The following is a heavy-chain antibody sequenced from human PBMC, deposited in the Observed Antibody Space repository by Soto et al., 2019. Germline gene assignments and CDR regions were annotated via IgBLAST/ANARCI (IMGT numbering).Heavy chain of an antibody. CDR3: VRLIGNSWLDF. V-gene: IGHV6-1*01. CDR1: GVSVSSISVT. J-gene: IGHJ5*01. D-gene: IGHD1-26*01. CDR2: TYYRSKWYN. Sequence: SQTLSLTFAISGVSVSSISVTWNWIRQSPSRGLEWLGRTYYRSKWYNDYAESVKSRITINPDTSKNQFSLHLNSVTPEDTAVYYCVRLIGNSWLDFWGQGTVVTVSS.